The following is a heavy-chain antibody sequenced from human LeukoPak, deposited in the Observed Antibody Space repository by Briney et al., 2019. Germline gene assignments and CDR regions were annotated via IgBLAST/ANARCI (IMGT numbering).Heavy chain of an antibody. CDR2: IYYSGST. V-gene: IGHV4-59*01. Sequence: PSETLSLTCTVSGGSISSYYWSWIRQPPGKGLEWIGYIYYSGSTNYYPSLKSRVTISVDTSKNQCSLKLSSVTAADTAVYYCAGGYNWKDGDYWGQGTLVTVSS. J-gene: IGHJ4*02. CDR1: GGSISSYY. CDR3: AGGYNWKDGDY. D-gene: IGHD1-20*01.